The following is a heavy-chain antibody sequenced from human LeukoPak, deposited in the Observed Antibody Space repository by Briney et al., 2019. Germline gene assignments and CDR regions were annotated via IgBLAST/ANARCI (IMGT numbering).Heavy chain of an antibody. CDR2: IYYSGST. D-gene: IGHD1-1*01. Sequence: SETLSLTCTVSGGSISSSSYYWGWIRQPPGKGLEWIGSIYYSGSTYYNPSLKSRVTISVDTSKNQFSLKLSSVTAADTAVYYCARSGTTGTTEFDYGGQGTLVTVSS. CDR3: ARSGTTGTTEFDY. J-gene: IGHJ4*02. CDR1: GGSISSSSYY. V-gene: IGHV4-39*07.